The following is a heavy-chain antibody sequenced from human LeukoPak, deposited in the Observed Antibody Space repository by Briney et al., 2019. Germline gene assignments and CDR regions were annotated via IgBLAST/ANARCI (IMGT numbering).Heavy chain of an antibody. J-gene: IGHJ4*02. Sequence: GGSLRLSCAASGFTFSSYAMSWVRQAPGKGLEWVSVISGSGGSTYYADSVKGRFTISRDNSKNTLYLQMNSLRAEDTAVYYCAKINRVYSSGWYLANYYFDYWGQGTLVTVSS. CDR3: AKINRVYSSGWYLANYYFDY. CDR1: GFTFSSYA. CDR2: ISGSGGST. V-gene: IGHV3-23*01. D-gene: IGHD6-19*01.